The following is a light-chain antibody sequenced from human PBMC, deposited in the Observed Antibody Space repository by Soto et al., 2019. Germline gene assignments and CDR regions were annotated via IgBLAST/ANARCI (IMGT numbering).Light chain of an antibody. CDR1: QSISSW. CDR2: DAS. V-gene: IGKV1-5*01. CDR3: QQYNSYSGT. Sequence: DIQMTQSPSTLSASVGDRVTITCRASQSISSWLAWYQQKPGKAPKLLIYDASSLESGVPSRISGSGSGTEFTFTISSLQPDDFATYYCQQYNSYSGTFGQGTKVDIK. J-gene: IGKJ1*01.